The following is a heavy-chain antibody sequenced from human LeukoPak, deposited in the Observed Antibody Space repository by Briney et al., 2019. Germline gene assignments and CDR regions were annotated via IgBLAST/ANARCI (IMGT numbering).Heavy chain of an antibody. Sequence: ASVKVSCKACRYTLTRYYIQGVRQASRKALEWMGWINPNRGRTNYAQIFQRIVTMIRDTSISAAYMERSRLSSNDTAVYYCASSGYCSSTSCYKFSTFDPWGQGTLVTVSS. CDR2: INPNRGRT. CDR1: RYTLTRYY. V-gene: IGHV1-2*02. D-gene: IGHD2-2*02. CDR3: ASSGYCSSTSCYKFSTFDP. J-gene: IGHJ5*02.